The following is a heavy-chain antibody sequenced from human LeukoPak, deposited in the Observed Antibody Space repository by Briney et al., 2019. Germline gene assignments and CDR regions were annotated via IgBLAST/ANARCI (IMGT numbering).Heavy chain of an antibody. D-gene: IGHD4-17*01. V-gene: IGHV3-53*01. J-gene: IGHJ4*02. Sequence: GGSLRPCCAASWFTVSSNYMSWVRQAPGAGLGWVSDIYSGGSTYYADSAKGRFTIPRDNSKNTLYLQMNSLRAEDTAVYYCARDRAGDYSDYWGQGTLVTVSS. CDR3: ARDRAGDYSDY. CDR2: IYSGGST. CDR1: WFTVSSNY.